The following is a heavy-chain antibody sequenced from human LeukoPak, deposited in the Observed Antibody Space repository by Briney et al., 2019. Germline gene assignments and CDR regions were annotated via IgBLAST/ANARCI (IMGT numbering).Heavy chain of an antibody. Sequence: GASVKVSCKVSGYTLTELSMHWVRQAPGKGLEWMGGFDPEDGETIYAQKFQGRVTMTEDTSTDTAYMELSSLRSEDTAVYYCARGADYGDDVEYFQHWGQGTLVTVSS. CDR3: ARGADYGDDVEYFQH. V-gene: IGHV1-24*01. D-gene: IGHD4-17*01. CDR1: GYTLTELS. J-gene: IGHJ1*01. CDR2: FDPEDGET.